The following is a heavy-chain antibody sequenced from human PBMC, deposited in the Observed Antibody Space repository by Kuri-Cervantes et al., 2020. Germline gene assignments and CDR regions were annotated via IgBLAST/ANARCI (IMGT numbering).Heavy chain of an antibody. J-gene: IGHJ6*03. V-gene: IGHV3-7*04. D-gene: IGHD1-26*01. Sequence: GESLKISCAASGFTFSSYWMSWVRQAPGKGLEWVANIKQDGSEKYYVDSVKGRFTISRDNAKNSLYLQMNSLRAEDTAVYYCARGVGATPYYYYYYMDVWGKGTTVTVSS. CDR3: ARGVGATPYYYYYYMDV. CDR2: IKQDGSEK. CDR1: GFTFSSYW.